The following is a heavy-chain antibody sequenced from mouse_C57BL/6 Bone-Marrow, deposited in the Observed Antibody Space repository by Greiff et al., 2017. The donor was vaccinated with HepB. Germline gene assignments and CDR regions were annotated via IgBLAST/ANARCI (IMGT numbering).Heavy chain of an antibody. CDR2: INSDGGST. CDR1: EYEFPSYD. V-gene: IGHV5-2*03. J-gene: IGHJ3*01. Sequence: EVMLVEPGGGLVQPGESLKLSCESNEYEFPSYDMSWVRKTPEKRLELVAAINSDGGSTYYPDTMESRFTISRDNTKKTLYLQMGSLRSGDTALYYCARLDGYKGGFAYWGQGTLVTVSA. CDR3: ARLDGYKGGFAY. D-gene: IGHD2-3*01.